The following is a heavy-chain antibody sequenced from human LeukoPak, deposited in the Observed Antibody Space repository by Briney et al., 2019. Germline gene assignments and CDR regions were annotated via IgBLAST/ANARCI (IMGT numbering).Heavy chain of an antibody. CDR2: IYPEDSDT. CDR3: ARQAGAVADDY. D-gene: IGHD2-15*01. J-gene: IGHJ4*02. Sequence: GESLKISCKGSGYSSSRYWIGRVRQMPGKGLEWMGIIYPEDSDTRYSPSFQGQVTISADKSISTAYLQWSSLKASDTAMYYCARQAGAVADDYWGQGTLVTVSS. V-gene: IGHV5-51*01. CDR1: GYSSSRYW.